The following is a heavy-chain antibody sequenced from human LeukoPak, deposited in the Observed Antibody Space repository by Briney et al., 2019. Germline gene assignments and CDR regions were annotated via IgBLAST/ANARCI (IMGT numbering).Heavy chain of an antibody. J-gene: IGHJ6*03. Sequence: PGGSLRLSCAASGFTASSNYMSWVRQAPGKGLEWVSVIYSGGSTYYADSVKGRFTISRDNSKNTLYLQMNSLRAEDTAVYYCARVIFTYYYYMDVWGKGTTVTVSS. CDR1: GFTASSNY. D-gene: IGHD3/OR15-3a*01. CDR3: ARVIFTYYYYMDV. V-gene: IGHV3-53*01. CDR2: IYSGGST.